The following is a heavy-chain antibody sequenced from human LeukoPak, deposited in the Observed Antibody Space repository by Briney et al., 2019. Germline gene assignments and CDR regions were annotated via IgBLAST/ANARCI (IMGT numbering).Heavy chain of an antibody. D-gene: IGHD3-10*01. V-gene: IGHV3-23*01. Sequence: GGSLRLSCAASGFTFSSYAMSWVRQAPGKGLEWVSAISGSGGSTYYADSVKGRFTISRENAKTSLYLQMNSLRAEDTAVYYCARDMLVLELVYYYYGMDVWGQGTTVTVSS. CDR3: ARDMLVLELVYYYYGMDV. CDR1: GFTFSSYA. J-gene: IGHJ6*02. CDR2: ISGSGGST.